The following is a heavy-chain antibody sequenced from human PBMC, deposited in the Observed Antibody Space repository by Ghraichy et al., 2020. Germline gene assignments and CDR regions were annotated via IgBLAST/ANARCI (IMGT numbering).Heavy chain of an antibody. Sequence: SVKVSCKASGYTFTSYYMHWVRQAPGQGLEWMGIINPSGGSTSYAQKFQGRVTMTRDTSTSTVYMELSSLRSEDTAVYYCAREGPSITMVQGVINAGRTHAFDIWGQGTMVTVSS. CDR1: GYTFTSYY. CDR2: INPSGGST. D-gene: IGHD3-10*01. J-gene: IGHJ3*02. V-gene: IGHV1-46*01. CDR3: AREGPSITMVQGVINAGRTHAFDI.